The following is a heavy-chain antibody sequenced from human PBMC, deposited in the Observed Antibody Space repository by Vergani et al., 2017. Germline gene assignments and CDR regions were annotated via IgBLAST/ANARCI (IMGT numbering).Heavy chain of an antibody. Sequence: EVQLVQSGAEVKKPGESLRISCKGSGYSFTSYWISWVLQMPGKGLEWMGRIDPSDSYTNYSPSFQGHVTISADKSISTAYLQWSSLKASDTAMYYCARVGWSYYDSSGYYYAPGGWFDPWGQGTLVTVSS. V-gene: IGHV5-10-1*03. D-gene: IGHD3-22*01. J-gene: IGHJ5*02. CDR1: GYSFTSYW. CDR3: ARVGWSYYDSSGYYYAPGGWFDP. CDR2: IDPSDSYT.